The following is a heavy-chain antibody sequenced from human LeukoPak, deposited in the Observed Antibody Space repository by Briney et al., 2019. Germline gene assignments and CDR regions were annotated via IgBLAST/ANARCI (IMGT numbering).Heavy chain of an antibody. V-gene: IGHV3-48*01. CDR3: ARGRYFDY. Sequence: GGSLRLSCGASGFTFSSYNMNWVRQAPGKGLEWVSYISGSSDIIYYADSVKGRFTISRDNPKNSLYLQMNSLRAEDTAVYYCARGRYFDYWGQGTLVTVSS. CDR2: ISGSSDII. J-gene: IGHJ4*02. CDR1: GFTFSSYN.